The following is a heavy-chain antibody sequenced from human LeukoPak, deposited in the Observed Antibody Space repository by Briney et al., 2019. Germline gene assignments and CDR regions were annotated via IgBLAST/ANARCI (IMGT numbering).Heavy chain of an antibody. V-gene: IGHV3-30*18. Sequence: GGSLRLSCAASGFTFTTYGMHWVRQAPGKGLDWVTVISYDGSHKYYADSVKGRFTISRDTSKNTLYLQMNSLRAEDTAVYYCAKEGRDAFDIWGQGTMVTVSS. CDR1: GFTFTTYG. J-gene: IGHJ3*02. CDR3: AKEGRDAFDI. CDR2: ISYDGSHK.